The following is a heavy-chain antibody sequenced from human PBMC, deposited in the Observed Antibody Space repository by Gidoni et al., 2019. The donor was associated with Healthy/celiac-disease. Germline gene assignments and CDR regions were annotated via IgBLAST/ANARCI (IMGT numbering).Heavy chain of an antibody. J-gene: IGHJ6*02. V-gene: IGHV3-7*01. CDR3: ARDRITILGVHYYYYGMTS. CDR1: GFTFSSYW. CDR2: ITQAGSEK. Sequence: EVQLVESGGGLVQPGGSLRLSCAASGFTFSSYWMGWVRQAPGKGLEWVANITQAGSEKYYGDSVKGRFTISREKAKKSMYRKMNSRGAEETAVYYCARDRITILGVHYYYYGMTSGAKGPRSPSP. D-gene: IGHD3-3*01.